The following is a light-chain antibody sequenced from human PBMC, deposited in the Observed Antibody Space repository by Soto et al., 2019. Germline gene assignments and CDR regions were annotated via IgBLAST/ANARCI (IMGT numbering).Light chain of an antibody. CDR1: SSDVGAYNY. Sequence: QSALTQPASVSGSPGQSIAISCTGTSSDVGAYNYVSWYQQHPGKAPKLMIYDVNNRPSGVSTRFSGSKSGNTASLTLSGLQAEDEADYYCCSFTTSSTFVFGTGTKLTV. J-gene: IGLJ1*01. V-gene: IGLV2-14*01. CDR3: CSFTTSSTFV. CDR2: DVN.